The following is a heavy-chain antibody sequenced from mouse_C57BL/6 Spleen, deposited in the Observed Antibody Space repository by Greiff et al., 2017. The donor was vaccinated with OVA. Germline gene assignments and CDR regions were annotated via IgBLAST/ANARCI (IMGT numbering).Heavy chain of an antibody. D-gene: IGHD1-1*01. CDR1: GYAFSSSW. Sequence: VQLQESGPELVKPGASVKISCKASGYAFSSSWMNWVKQRPGKGLEWIGRIYPGDGDTNYNGKFKGKATLTADKSSSTAYMQLSSLTSEDSAVYFCARSSGDYYGSSYGFAYWGQGTLVTVSA. J-gene: IGHJ3*01. CDR2: IYPGDGDT. V-gene: IGHV1-82*01. CDR3: ARSSGDYYGSSYGFAY.